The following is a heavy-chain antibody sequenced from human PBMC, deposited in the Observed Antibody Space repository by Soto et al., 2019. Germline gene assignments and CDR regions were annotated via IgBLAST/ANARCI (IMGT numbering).Heavy chain of an antibody. CDR2: INPTGRST. D-gene: IGHD3-10*01. CDR1: GYTFNTYY. V-gene: IGHV1-46*02. J-gene: IGHJ4*02. Sequence: QGQLVQSGAEVKKPGASVKVSCKASGYTFNTYYMHWLRQAPGQGLEWMALINPTGRSTAYARKFQGRVTMTRDTSTSTVYMELSSLTSEDTAVYYCATDRGDGNNALYYFDYWGQGTLVTVSS. CDR3: ATDRGDGNNALYYFDY.